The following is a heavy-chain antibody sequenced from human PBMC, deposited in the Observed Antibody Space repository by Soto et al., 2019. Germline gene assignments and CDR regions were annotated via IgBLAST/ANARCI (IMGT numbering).Heavy chain of an antibody. CDR3: AKGASTTVFAFNDY. CDR1: GFTFDDYA. Sequence: EVQLVESGGGLVQPGRSLRLSCAASGFTFDDYAMHWVRQGPGKGLEWVSSISWNSGNLGYADSVKGRFTISRDNAKNSLYLQMNNLRGEDKALYYCAKGASTTVFAFNDYWGQGTLVTVSS. J-gene: IGHJ4*02. V-gene: IGHV3-9*01. D-gene: IGHD4-17*01. CDR2: ISWNSGNL.